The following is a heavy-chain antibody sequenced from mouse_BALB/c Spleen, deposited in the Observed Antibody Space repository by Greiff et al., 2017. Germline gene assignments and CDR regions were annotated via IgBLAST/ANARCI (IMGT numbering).Heavy chain of an antibody. Sequence: VKLQESGAELVRPGTSVKISCKASGYAFTNYWLGWVKQRPGHGLEWIGDIYPGSGNTYYNEKFKGKATLTADKSSSTAYMQLSSLTSEDSAVYFCADGYYPYSFDYWGQGTTLTVSS. CDR1: GYAFTNYW. J-gene: IGHJ2*01. CDR3: ADGYYPYSFDY. V-gene: IGHV1-63*01. D-gene: IGHD2-3*01. CDR2: IYPGSGNT.